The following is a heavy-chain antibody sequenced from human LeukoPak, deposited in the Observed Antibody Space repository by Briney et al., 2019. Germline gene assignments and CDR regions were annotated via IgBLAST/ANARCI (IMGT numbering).Heavy chain of an antibody. V-gene: IGHV3-23*01. Sequence: GGSLRLSCAASGFTFSSYAMSWVRQAPGKGLKWVSTINDNGAGTYYADSVKGRFTISRDNSKNTLYLQMNSLRAEDTAVYYCAKDPIAAAGRPYYFDYWGQGTLVTVSS. CDR3: AKDPIAAAGRPYYFDY. CDR2: INDNGAGT. J-gene: IGHJ4*02. CDR1: GFTFSSYA. D-gene: IGHD6-13*01.